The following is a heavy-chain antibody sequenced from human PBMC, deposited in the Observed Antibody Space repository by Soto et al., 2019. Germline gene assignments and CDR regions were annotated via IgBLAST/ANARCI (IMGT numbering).Heavy chain of an antibody. V-gene: IGHV1-18*01. CDR2: LNAYNDNT. CDR3: AMVDVYVTPSPQDV. J-gene: IGHJ6*02. CDR1: GYSFTRYG. Sequence: QVQLVQSGAEVKNPGASVKVSCKASGYSFTRYGIGWARQAPGQGLGWMGWLNAYNDNTNPAQNPQGRLTLTTGTSTTTAYMELRSLSSNDTAIYYCAMVDVYVTPSPQDVWGQGTTVTVSS. D-gene: IGHD3-16*01.